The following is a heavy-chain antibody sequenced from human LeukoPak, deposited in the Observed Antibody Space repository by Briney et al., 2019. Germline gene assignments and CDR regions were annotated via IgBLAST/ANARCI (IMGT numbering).Heavy chain of an antibody. CDR1: GGTFSGYY. Sequence: SETLSLTCAVYGGTFSGYYWSWIRQPPGKGLEWIGEIKHSGSTNYNPSLKSRVTISVDTSKNQFSLKLSSVTAADTAVYYCARGASMVRGVRDFDYWGQGTLVTVSS. V-gene: IGHV4-34*01. D-gene: IGHD3-10*01. J-gene: IGHJ4*02. CDR3: ARGASMVRGVRDFDY. CDR2: IKHSGST.